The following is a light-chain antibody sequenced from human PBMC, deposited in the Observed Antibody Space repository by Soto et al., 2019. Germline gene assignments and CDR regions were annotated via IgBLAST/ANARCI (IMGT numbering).Light chain of an antibody. CDR3: QQYGSIPFT. CDR2: GAS. Sequence: EIVLTQSPGTLSLSPGERATLYCRASQSVSSTYLGWYQQKPGQAPRLLISGASSRATGIPDRFSGSGSGTDFTLTISRLAPEDFAVYYCQQYGSIPFTFGPGTKVDNK. J-gene: IGKJ3*01. CDR1: QSVSSTY. V-gene: IGKV3-20*01.